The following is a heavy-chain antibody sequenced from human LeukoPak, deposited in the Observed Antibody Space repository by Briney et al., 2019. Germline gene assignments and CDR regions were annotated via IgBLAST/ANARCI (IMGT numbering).Heavy chain of an antibody. Sequence: ASVKVSCKVSGYTLTELSMHWVRQAPGKGLEWMGGFDPEDGETIYAQKFQGRVAMTEDTSTDTAYMELSSLRSEDTAVYYCATDILTGYPKGYWGQGTLVTVSS. J-gene: IGHJ4*02. CDR2: FDPEDGET. CDR1: GYTLTELS. V-gene: IGHV1-24*01. CDR3: ATDILTGYPKGY. D-gene: IGHD3-9*01.